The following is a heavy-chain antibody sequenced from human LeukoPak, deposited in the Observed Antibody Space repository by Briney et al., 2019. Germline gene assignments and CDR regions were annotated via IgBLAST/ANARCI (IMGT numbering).Heavy chain of an antibody. CDR2: IYHSGST. Sequence: SETLSLTCTVSGASITSSGYYWGWIRQPPGKGLEWIGTIYHSGSTYYNPSLKSRVTISVDTSKNQFSLRLSSVTAADTAMYYCARAVLATKSEHWFDSWGQGTLVTVSS. CDR1: GASITSSGYY. J-gene: IGHJ5*01. CDR3: ARAVLATKSEHWFDS. D-gene: IGHD2-8*01. V-gene: IGHV4-39*07.